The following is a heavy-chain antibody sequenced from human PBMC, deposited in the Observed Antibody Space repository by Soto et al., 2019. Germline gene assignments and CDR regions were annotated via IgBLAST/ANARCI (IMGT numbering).Heavy chain of an antibody. Sequence: SEALYLPCTVSAASFSTYYWTWIRQSPGKGLEWIGYIYFNGNTNYNPSLKRRVTMSIDTSKKQFSLNLSSVTAADTAVYYCASVTFGGIVLAHWGQGALVTVSS. D-gene: IGHD3-16*01. V-gene: IGHV4-59*01. CDR2: IYFNGNT. CDR1: AASFSTYY. J-gene: IGHJ4*02. CDR3: ASVTFGGIVLAH.